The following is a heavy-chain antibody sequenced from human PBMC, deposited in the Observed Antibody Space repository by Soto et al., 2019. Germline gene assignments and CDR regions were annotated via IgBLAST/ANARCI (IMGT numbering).Heavy chain of an antibody. D-gene: IGHD5-12*01. V-gene: IGHV1-8*01. J-gene: IGHJ3*02. CDR1: GYTFTSYD. Sequence: GASVKVSCKASGYTFTSYDINWVRQATGQGLEWMGWMNPNSGNTGYAQKFQGRVTMTRNTSISTAYMELSSLRSEDTAVYYCARELMATMNDAFDIWGQGTMVTVSS. CDR2: MNPNSGNT. CDR3: ARELMATMNDAFDI.